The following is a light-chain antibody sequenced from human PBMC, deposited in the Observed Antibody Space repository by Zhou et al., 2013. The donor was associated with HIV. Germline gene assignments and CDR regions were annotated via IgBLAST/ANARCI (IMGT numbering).Light chain of an antibody. V-gene: IGKV1-39*01. CDR3: QQSYSVPPT. J-gene: IGKJ2*01. Sequence: DIQMTQSPSSLSASVGDRVTITCRASQSIEDYLNWYQQKAGKAPTLLIYKASNLQSGVPSRFSGSGSGADFTLTINSLQPEDFATYFCQQSYSVPPTFGQGTKLEI. CDR2: KAS. CDR1: QSIEDY.